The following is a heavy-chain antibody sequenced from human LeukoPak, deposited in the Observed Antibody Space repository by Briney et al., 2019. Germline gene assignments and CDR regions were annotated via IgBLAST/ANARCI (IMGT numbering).Heavy chain of an antibody. CDR1: GFTFSTSG. CDR3: VKEGEQQLNPFYFYGLDV. D-gene: IGHD6-13*01. CDR2: ISSSSASI. V-gene: IGHV3-48*04. Sequence: GGSLRLSCAASGFTFSTSGMNWVRQSPGQGLQWVSFISSSSASIYYADSVKGRFTISRDNAKNSLYLQMNSLRGEDTALYYCVKEGEQQLNPFYFYGLDVWGQGTTVTVSS. J-gene: IGHJ6*02.